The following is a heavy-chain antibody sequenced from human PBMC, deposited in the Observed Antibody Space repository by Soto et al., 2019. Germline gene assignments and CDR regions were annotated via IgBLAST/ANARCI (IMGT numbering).Heavy chain of an antibody. J-gene: IGHJ6*02. CDR2: IYYSGST. CDR1: GGSISSGDYY. Sequence: TLSLTCTVSGGSISSGDYYWSWIRQPPGKGLEWIGYIYYSGSTYYNPSLKSRVTISVDTSKNQFSLKLSSATAADTAVYYCARGLGGDSSGYFSFYYYYGMDVWGQGTTVTVSS. CDR3: ARGLGGDSSGYFSFYYYYGMDV. V-gene: IGHV4-30-4*01. D-gene: IGHD3-22*01.